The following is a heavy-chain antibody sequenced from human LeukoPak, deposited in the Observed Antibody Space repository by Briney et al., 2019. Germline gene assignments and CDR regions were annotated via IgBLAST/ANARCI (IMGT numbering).Heavy chain of an antibody. CDR3: ASQDRGGYDGPVDY. D-gene: IGHD5-12*01. Sequence: GGSLRLSCAASGFIFNDYFMGWIRQTPGKELEWVSYITNNGRKTYYADSMKGRFTISIDNAKNSLSLQMNSLRAEDTAVYYCASQDRGGYDGPVDYWGQGTLVTVSS. CDR2: ITNNGRKT. V-gene: IGHV3-11*04. J-gene: IGHJ4*02. CDR1: GFIFNDYF.